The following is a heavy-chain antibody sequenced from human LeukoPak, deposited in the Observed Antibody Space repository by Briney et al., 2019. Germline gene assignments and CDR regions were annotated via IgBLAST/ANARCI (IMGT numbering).Heavy chain of an antibody. Sequence: ASVKVSCKASGYTFISYYMHWVRQAPGQGLEWMGIINPSGGSTSYAQKFQGRVTMTRDTSTSTVYMELNNLRSEDTAVYYCAKEIPLTARRGSTKRRGAEGGYFDYWGQGTLVTVSS. CDR2: INPSGGST. CDR3: AKEIPLTARRGSTKRRGAEGGYFDY. CDR1: GYTFISYY. D-gene: IGHD3-10*01. V-gene: IGHV1-46*01. J-gene: IGHJ4*02.